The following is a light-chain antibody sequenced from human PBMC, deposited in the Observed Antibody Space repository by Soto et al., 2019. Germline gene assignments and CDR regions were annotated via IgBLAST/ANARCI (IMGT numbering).Light chain of an antibody. CDR3: SSYTSSSTLRV. CDR1: SSDVGGYNY. J-gene: IGLJ2*01. Sequence: QSALTQPASVSGSPGRSITISCTGTSSDVGGYNYVSWYQQHPGKAPKLMIYDVSNRPSGVSNRFSGSKSGNTASLTISGLQAEDEADYYCSSYTSSSTLRVFGGGTQLTVL. V-gene: IGLV2-14*01. CDR2: DVS.